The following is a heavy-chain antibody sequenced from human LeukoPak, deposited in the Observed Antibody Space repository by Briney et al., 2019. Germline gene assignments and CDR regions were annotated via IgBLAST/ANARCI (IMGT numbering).Heavy chain of an antibody. CDR2: IYSGGST. J-gene: IGHJ4*02. CDR1: GFTVSSNY. V-gene: IGHV3-53*01. CDR3: ARGAVVVVAATLIGPRHFDY. Sequence: PGGSLRLSCTVSGFTVSSNYMSWVRQAPGKGLEWVSVIYSGGSTYYADSVRGRFTISRDNSKNTLYLQMNSLRAEDTAVYYCARGAVVVVAATLIGPRHFDYWGQGTLVTVSS. D-gene: IGHD2-15*01.